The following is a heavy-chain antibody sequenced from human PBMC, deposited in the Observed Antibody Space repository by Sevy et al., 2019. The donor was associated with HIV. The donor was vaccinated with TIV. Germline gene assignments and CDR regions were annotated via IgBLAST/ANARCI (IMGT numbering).Heavy chain of an antibody. CDR1: GFTFAKYS. J-gene: IGHJ4*02. CDR2: FSFGCGRI. D-gene: IGHD2-8*01. V-gene: IGHV3-23*01. Sequence: GGSLRLSCAASGFTFAKYSMSWVRQAPGKGLEWVSTFSFGCGRINYADSVKGRFTISRDDSKNTLFLQMNSLRAEDTATYFCAREGCTQPPDYWGQGTLVTVSS. CDR3: AREGCTQPPDY.